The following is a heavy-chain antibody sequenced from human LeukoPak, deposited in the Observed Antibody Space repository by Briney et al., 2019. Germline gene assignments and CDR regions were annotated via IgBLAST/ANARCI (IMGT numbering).Heavy chain of an antibody. CDR3: AKDRYSTSSTFTVNPFDY. CDR2: IRFDGRDK. CDR1: GFTFSSYG. V-gene: IGHV3-30*02. Sequence: QSGESLRLSCAASGFTFSSYGMNWVRQAPGKGLEWVAFIRFDGRDKYYADSVKGRFTISRDNSESMLDLQMNSLRVEDTAVYYCAKDRYSTSSTFTVNPFDYWGQGILVTVSS. J-gene: IGHJ4*02. D-gene: IGHD2-2*01.